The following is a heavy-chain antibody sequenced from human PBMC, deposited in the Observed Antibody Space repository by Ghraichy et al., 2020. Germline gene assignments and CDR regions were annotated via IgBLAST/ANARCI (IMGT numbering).Heavy chain of an antibody. Sequence: LRLSCTVSGGSISSGGYYWSWIRQHPGKGLEWIGYIYYSGSTYYNPSLKSRVTISVDTSKNQFSLKLSSGTAADTAVYYCARVIIVDSGSWDWGQGTLVTVSS. V-gene: IGHV4-31*03. CDR1: GGSISSGGYY. CDR3: ARVIIVDSGSWD. D-gene: IGHD6-13*01. CDR2: IYYSGST. J-gene: IGHJ4*02.